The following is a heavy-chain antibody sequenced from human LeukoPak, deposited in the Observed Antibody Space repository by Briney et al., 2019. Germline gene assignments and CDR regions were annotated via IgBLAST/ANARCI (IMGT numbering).Heavy chain of an antibody. J-gene: IGHJ4*02. Sequence: SETLSLTCTVSGGSISSYYWGWIRQPPGKGLEWIGSIYYSGSTYYNPSLKSRVTISVDTSKNQFSLKLSSVTAADTAVYYCARRMVTTSGQEVDYWGQGTLVTVSS. CDR1: GGSISSYY. CDR2: IYYSGST. CDR3: ARRMVTTSGQEVDY. D-gene: IGHD4-17*01. V-gene: IGHV4-39*01.